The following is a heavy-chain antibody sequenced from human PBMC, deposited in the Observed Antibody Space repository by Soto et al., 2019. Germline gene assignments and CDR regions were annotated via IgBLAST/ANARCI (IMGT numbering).Heavy chain of an antibody. CDR3: AKENGYSSSWFEFDY. Sequence: EVQLLESGGGLVQPGGSLRLSCAASGFTFSSYAMSWVRQAPGKGLEWVSAISGSGGSTYYADSVKGRFTISRDNSKNTLYMQINTLRPEDTAVYYCAKENGYSSSWFEFDYWGQGTLVTVSS. CDR2: ISGSGGST. CDR1: GFTFSSYA. D-gene: IGHD6-13*01. J-gene: IGHJ4*02. V-gene: IGHV3-23*01.